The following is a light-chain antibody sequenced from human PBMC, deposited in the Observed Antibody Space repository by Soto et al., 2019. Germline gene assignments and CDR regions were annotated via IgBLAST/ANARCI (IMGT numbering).Light chain of an antibody. CDR3: QQYNSYPLT. Sequence: DIQMTQSPSTLSASVGDRVTITCRASQSISSWLAWYQQKPGKAPKILIYKASTLERGVPSRISGSESGTEFTLTITSLQPDDFATYYCQQYNSYPLTFGGGTKVEIK. V-gene: IGKV1-5*03. J-gene: IGKJ4*01. CDR1: QSISSW. CDR2: KAS.